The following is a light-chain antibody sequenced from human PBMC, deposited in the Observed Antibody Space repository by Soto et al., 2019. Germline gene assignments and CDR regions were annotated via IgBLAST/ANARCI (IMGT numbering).Light chain of an antibody. J-gene: IGKJ5*01. CDR1: QSVSTY. V-gene: IGKV3-11*01. CDR3: QQRSNWPIT. Sequence: DIVLTQSPATLSLAPGDRATLSCRASQSVSTYLAWYQRKPGQPPRLLIYGASNRATGVPARFSGSGSGTDFTLTISSLEPEDFALYSCQQRSNWPITFGQGTRLEIK. CDR2: GAS.